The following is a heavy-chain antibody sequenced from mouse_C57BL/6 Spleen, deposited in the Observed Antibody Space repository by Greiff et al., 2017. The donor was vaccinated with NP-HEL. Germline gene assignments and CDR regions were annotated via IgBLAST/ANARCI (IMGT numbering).Heavy chain of an antibody. CDR1: GYSFTDYN. Sequence: VQLKESGPELVKPGASVKISCKASGYSFTDYNMNWVKQSNGKSLEWIGVINPNYGTTSYNQKFKGKATLTVDQSSSTAYMQLNSLTSEDSAVYYCARYYDGYYEGAMDYWGQGTSVTVSS. J-gene: IGHJ4*01. CDR3: ARYYDGYYEGAMDY. V-gene: IGHV1-39*01. CDR2: INPNYGTT. D-gene: IGHD2-3*01.